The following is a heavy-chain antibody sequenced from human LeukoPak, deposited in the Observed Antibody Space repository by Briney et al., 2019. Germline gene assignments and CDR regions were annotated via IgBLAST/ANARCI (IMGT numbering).Heavy chain of an antibody. CDR3: ARGVVAAAGTIYYYYYYMDV. J-gene: IGHJ6*03. D-gene: IGHD6-13*01. CDR1: GYTFTSYG. V-gene: IGHV1-8*02. CDR2: MNPNSGNT. Sequence: ASVKVSCKASGYTFTSYGISWVRQATGQGLEWMGWMNPNSGNTGYAQKFQGRVTMTRNTSISTAYMELSSLRSEDTAVYYCARGVVAAAGTIYYYYYYMDVWGKGTTVTISS.